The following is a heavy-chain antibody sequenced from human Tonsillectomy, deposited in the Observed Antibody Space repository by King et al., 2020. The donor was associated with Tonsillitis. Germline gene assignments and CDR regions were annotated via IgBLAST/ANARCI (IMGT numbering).Heavy chain of an antibody. J-gene: IGHJ4*02. CDR3: ARVHDSSGYPIYYFDY. D-gene: IGHD3-22*01. CDR1: GYTFTGYY. CDR2: INPNSGGT. Sequence: VQLVESGAEVKKPGASVKVSCKASGYTFTGYYMHWVRQAPGQGLEWMGWINPNSGGTNYAQKFQGRVTMTRDTSISTAYMELSRLRSDDTAMYYCARVHDSSGYPIYYFDYWGQGTLVTVSS. V-gene: IGHV1-2*02.